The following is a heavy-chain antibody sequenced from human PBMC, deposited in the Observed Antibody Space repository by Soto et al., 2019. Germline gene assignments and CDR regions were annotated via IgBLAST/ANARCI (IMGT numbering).Heavy chain of an antibody. CDR2: IFQSGST. J-gene: IGHJ5*02. CDR1: GGTIRSPDW. CDR3: GEGRGPYSSGLVWFGP. Sequence: QVQLQESGPGLVEPSGTLSLTCGVSGGTIRSPDWWTWVRQPPGKGLEWIGEIFQSGSTNYTPSPRNRVTNTGDKAKNSFSPTLAFGDGPEKAVHFCGEGRGPYSSGLVWFGPWGQGILGPGS. D-gene: IGHD6-19*01. V-gene: IGHV4-4*02.